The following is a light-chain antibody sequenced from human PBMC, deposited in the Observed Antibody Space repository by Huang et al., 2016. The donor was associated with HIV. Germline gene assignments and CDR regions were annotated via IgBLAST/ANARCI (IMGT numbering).Light chain of an antibody. CDR3: QQRSNWPLT. J-gene: IGKJ4*01. V-gene: IGKV3-11*01. Sequence: EIVLTQSPATLSLSPGEGGTLSCRASQSISNFLAWFQQKPGQAPRLLIADASNRATGIPARFSGSGAGTYFTLTISSLDPEDFAVYYCQQRSNWPLTFGGGTKVEIK. CDR2: DAS. CDR1: QSISNF.